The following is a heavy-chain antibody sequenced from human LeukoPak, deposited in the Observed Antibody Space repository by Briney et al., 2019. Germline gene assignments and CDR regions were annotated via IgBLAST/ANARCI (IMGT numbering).Heavy chain of an antibody. J-gene: IGHJ4*02. CDR3: AREANYCASTRCGFEY. V-gene: IGHV3-33*01. CDR2: IWYDGRTK. Sequence: GSSLRLSCAASGFTFSSSDMHWVRQPPGKGLEWVALIWYDGRTKYYTDSLKGRFTISRDNSKNTLYLEMDSLRDEDTAVYYCAREANYCASTRCGFEYWGQGTLVTVSS. D-gene: IGHD2-2*01. CDR1: GFTFSSSD.